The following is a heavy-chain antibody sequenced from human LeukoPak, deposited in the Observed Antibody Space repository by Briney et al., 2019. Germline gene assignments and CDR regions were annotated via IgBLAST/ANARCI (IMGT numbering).Heavy chain of an antibody. CDR2: IKSDGSTT. V-gene: IGHV3-74*01. Sequence: GGSLRLSCAASGFXFSSYWMHWVRQAPGKGLVWVSPIKSDGSTTTYADSVKGRYTISRDNAKNTLYLQMNSLRAEDTAVYYCARVVDTHFDYWGQGTLVTVSS. J-gene: IGHJ4*02. CDR1: GFXFSSYW. D-gene: IGHD5-18*01. CDR3: ARVVDTHFDY.